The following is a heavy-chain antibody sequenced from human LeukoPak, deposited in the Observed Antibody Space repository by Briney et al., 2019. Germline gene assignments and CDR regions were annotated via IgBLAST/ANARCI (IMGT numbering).Heavy chain of an antibody. Sequence: GGPLRVSCAASGFTFSTYTMTWVRQTPGKGLEWVSGITGGGDVTYYTDSVKGRFTISRDNSKNTLYLQMNSLRVEDTAVYYCAKGLGWNSRRGWAYYFDFWGQGTLVTVSS. CDR1: GFTFSTYT. CDR3: AKGLGWNSRRGWAYYFDF. CDR2: ITGGGDVT. V-gene: IGHV3-23*01. J-gene: IGHJ4*02. D-gene: IGHD1-7*01.